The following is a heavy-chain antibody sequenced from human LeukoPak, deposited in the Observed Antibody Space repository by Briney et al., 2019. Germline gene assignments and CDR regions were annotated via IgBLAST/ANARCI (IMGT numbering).Heavy chain of an antibody. J-gene: IGHJ4*02. V-gene: IGHV3-21*01. D-gene: IGHD3-10*01. Sequence: GGSLRLSCAASGFIYSSYSMNWVRQAPGKGLEWVASISISTSYIYYADSVRGRFTISRDNAKNSLYLQMNSLRVDDTAVYYCVRERYHGSGAPKFDYWARELWSPSPQ. CDR2: ISISTSYI. CDR3: VRERYHGSGAPKFDY. CDR1: GFIYSSYS.